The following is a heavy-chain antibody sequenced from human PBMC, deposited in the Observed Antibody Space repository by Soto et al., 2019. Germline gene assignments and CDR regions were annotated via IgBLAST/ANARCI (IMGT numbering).Heavy chain of an antibody. CDR2: INPSGGST. Sequence: ASVKVSCKASGYTFTSYYMHWVRQAPGQGLEWMGIINPSGGSTSYAQKFQGRVTMTRDTSTSTVYMELSSLRSEDTAVYYCARLRFLEWLRASYYYYGMDVWGQGTTVTVSS. D-gene: IGHD3-3*01. J-gene: IGHJ6*02. CDR1: GYTFTSYY. V-gene: IGHV1-46*01. CDR3: ARLRFLEWLRASYYYYGMDV.